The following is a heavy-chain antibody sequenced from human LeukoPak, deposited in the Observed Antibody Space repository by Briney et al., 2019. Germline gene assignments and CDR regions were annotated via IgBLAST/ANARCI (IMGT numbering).Heavy chain of an antibody. CDR3: ARCLGSGSYGLDAFDI. CDR1: GFTFSSYA. V-gene: IGHV3-21*01. J-gene: IGHJ3*02. CDR2: ISSSSSYI. Sequence: KPGGSLRLSCAASGFTFSSYAMSWVRQAPGKGLEWVSSISSSSSYIYYADSVKGRFTISRDNAKNSLYLQMNSLRAEDTAVYYCARCLGSGSYGLDAFDIWGQGTMVTVSS. D-gene: IGHD1-26*01.